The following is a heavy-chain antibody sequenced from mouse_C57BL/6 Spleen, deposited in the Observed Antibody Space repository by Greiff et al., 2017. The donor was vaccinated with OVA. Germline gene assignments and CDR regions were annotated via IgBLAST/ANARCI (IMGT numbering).Heavy chain of an antibody. Sequence: LMEPGASVKLSCKATGYTFTGYWIAWVKQRPGHGLEWIGEILPGSGSTNYNEKFKGKATFTADTSSNTAYMQLSSLTTEDSAIYYCARNLITTVVADASDVWGTGTTVTVSS. J-gene: IGHJ1*03. CDR1: GYTFTGYW. V-gene: IGHV1-9*01. CDR2: ILPGSGST. D-gene: IGHD1-1*01. CDR3: ARNLITTVVADASDV.